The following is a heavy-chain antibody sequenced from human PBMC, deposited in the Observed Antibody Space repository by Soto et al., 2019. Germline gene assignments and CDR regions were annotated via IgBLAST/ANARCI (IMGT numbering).Heavy chain of an antibody. CDR1: GGTFSSYA. V-gene: IGHV1-69*10. CDR3: VRGKSYYGSGKGIYVYYSLDV. D-gene: IGHD3-10*01. CDR2: VIPVFGLA. Sequence: SVKVSCKSSGGTFSSYAISWVRQAPGQGLEWMGGVIPVFGLATYAQKVQGRVTITADKSTNTAYMEVSSLRSEDTAVYYCVRGKSYYGSGKGIYVYYSLDVWGQGTTVTVSS. J-gene: IGHJ6*02.